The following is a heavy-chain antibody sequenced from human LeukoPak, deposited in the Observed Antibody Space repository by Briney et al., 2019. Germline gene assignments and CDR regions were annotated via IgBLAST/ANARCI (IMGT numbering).Heavy chain of an antibody. CDR2: IYYSGST. D-gene: IGHD3-22*01. CDR3: ARRGYFDGSGLDH. Sequence: SETLSLTCTVSHGSINSYYWSWIRQPPGKGLEWIGYIYYSGSTNYNPSLKSRVTISLDTFKNQLSLKLSSVTAADTAVYFCARRGYFDGSGLDHWGQGTLVTVSS. V-gene: IGHV4-59*01. CDR1: HGSINSYY. J-gene: IGHJ4*02.